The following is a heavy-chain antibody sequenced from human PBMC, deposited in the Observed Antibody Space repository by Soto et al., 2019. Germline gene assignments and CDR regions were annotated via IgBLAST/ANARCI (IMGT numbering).Heavy chain of an antibody. CDR3: AKGSPAELEPEVDY. CDR2: ISYDGSNK. V-gene: IGHV3-30*18. D-gene: IGHD1-1*01. J-gene: IGHJ4*02. CDR1: GFTFSSYG. Sequence: GGSLRLSCAASGFTFSSYGMHWVRQAPGKGLEWVAVISYDGSNKYYADSVKGRFTISRDNSKNTLYLQMNSLRAEDTAVYYCAKGSPAELEPEVDYWGQGTLVTVAS.